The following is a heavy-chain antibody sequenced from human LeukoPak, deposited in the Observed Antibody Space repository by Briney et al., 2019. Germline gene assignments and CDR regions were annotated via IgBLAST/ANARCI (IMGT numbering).Heavy chain of an antibody. V-gene: IGHV4-4*07. Sequence: SETLSLTCTVSGGSISSYYWSWIRQPAGKGLEWIGRIYTSGSTNYNPSLKSRVTMSVDTSKNQFSLKLKSVTAADTAVYYCARDEYYYGSGSYRYDYWGQGTLVTVSS. CDR1: GGSISSYY. CDR3: ARDEYYYGSGSYRYDY. D-gene: IGHD3-10*01. J-gene: IGHJ4*02. CDR2: IYTSGST.